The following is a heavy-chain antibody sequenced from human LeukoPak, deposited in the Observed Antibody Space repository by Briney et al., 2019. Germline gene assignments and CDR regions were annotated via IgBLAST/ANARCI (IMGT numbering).Heavy chain of an antibody. CDR2: ISRTSSYI. CDR3: ARVLETDCSGGSCYSGLDY. Sequence: PGGSLRLSCAASGLTFSSYNMNWVRQAPGKGLEWVSSISRTSSYIYYADSVKGRFTISRDNAQNSLYLQMNSLRVEDTAVYYCARVLETDCSGGSCYSGLDYWGQGTLVTVSS. D-gene: IGHD2-15*01. V-gene: IGHV3-21*01. J-gene: IGHJ4*02. CDR1: GLTFSSYN.